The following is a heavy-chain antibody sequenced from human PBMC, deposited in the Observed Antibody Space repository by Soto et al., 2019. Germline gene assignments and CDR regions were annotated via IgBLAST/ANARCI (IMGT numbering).Heavy chain of an antibody. V-gene: IGHV4-59*01. CDR2: IYYSGST. D-gene: IGHD3-10*01. CDR3: ARDPYGSGSYDY. Sequence: PSETLSLTCTVSGGSISSYYWSWIRQPPGKGLEWIGYIYYSGSTNYNPSLKSRVTISVDTSKNQFSLKLSSVTAADTAVYYCARDPYGSGSYDYWGQGTLVTVS. J-gene: IGHJ4*02. CDR1: GGSISSYY.